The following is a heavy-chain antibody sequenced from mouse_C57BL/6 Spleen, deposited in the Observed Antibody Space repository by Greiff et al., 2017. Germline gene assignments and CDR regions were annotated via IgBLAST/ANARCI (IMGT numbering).Heavy chain of an antibody. J-gene: IGHJ4*01. CDR1: GYAFSSSW. Sequence: VQLQQSGPELVKPGASVKISCKASGYAFSSSWMNWVKQRPGKGLEWIGRIYPGDGDTNYNGKFKGKATLTADKSSSTAYMQLSSLTSEDSAVYFCARGREDDGYYAMDYWGQGTSVTVSS. V-gene: IGHV1-82*01. D-gene: IGHD2-3*01. CDR2: IYPGDGDT. CDR3: ARGREDDGYYAMDY.